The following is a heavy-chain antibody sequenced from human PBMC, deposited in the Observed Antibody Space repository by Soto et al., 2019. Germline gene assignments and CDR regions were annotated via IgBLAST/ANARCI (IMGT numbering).Heavy chain of an antibody. CDR1: GYTFTSYG. CDR3: AKVTRDGSGYYYFEY. CDR2: ISAYNGNT. V-gene: IGHV1-18*01. D-gene: IGHD3-3*01. J-gene: IGHJ4*02. Sequence: ASVKVSCKASGYTFTSYGISWVRQAPGQGLEWMGWISAYNGNTNYAQKLRGRVTMTTDTSTSTAYMELRSLRSDDTAVYYCAKVTRDGSGYYYFEYWGQGTLVTVSS.